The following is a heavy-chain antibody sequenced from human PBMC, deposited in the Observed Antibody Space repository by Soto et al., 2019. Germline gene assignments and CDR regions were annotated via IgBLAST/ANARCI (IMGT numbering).Heavy chain of an antibody. CDR2: VYYSGTT. D-gene: IGHD2-8*01. CDR3: ARMSSFYAKLSFDP. V-gene: IGHV4-30-4*01. CDR1: GASINNNDYY. J-gene: IGHJ2*01. Sequence: PSETLCLTCTVSGASINNNDYYWSWIRQTPGKGLEWIGYVYYSGTTDYIPSLKSRLSMSIDKSQNQFTLKLNSVTAADTATYYCARMSSFYAKLSFDPLCRGPLVT.